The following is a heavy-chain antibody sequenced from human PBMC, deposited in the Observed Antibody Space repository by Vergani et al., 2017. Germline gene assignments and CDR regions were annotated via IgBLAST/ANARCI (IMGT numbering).Heavy chain of an antibody. Sequence: EVQLLESGGSLKHPGGSVRLSCAASGFTFSTYAMHWVRQSPGKGLEWVSALTGGGGSTYYAASFKARFIISRGNSRETLYLQMNSLRPEDTATYYCVKDAGSYENFFDSWGQGTLVTVSS. J-gene: IGHJ4*02. CDR3: VKDAGSYENFFDS. V-gene: IGHV3-23*01. CDR2: LTGGGGST. CDR1: GFTFSTYA. D-gene: IGHD1-26*01.